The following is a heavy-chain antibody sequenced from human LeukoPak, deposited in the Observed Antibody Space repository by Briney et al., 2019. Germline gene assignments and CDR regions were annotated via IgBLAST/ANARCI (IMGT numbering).Heavy chain of an antibody. Sequence: GGSLRLSCAASGFTFSSYAMRWVRQAPGKGLEYVSAISSNGGSTYYANSVKGRFTISRDNSKNTLYLQMGSLRAEDMAVYYCARGDFDYWGQGTLVTVSS. CDR3: ARGDFDY. CDR1: GFTFSSYA. CDR2: ISSNGGST. D-gene: IGHD3-16*01. V-gene: IGHV3-64*01. J-gene: IGHJ4*02.